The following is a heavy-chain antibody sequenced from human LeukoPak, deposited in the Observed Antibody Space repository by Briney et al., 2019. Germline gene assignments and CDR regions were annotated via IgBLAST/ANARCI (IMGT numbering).Heavy chain of an antibody. CDR1: GFTFSSYG. CDR2: IRYDGSNK. CDR3: AKDWITIFGVVSPLGY. Sequence: GGSLRLSCAASGFTFSSYGMHWVRQAPGKGLEWVAFIRYDGSNKYYADSVKGRFTISRDNSKNTLYLQMNSLRAEDTAVYYCAKDWITIFGVVSPLGYWGQGTLVTVSS. J-gene: IGHJ4*02. V-gene: IGHV3-30*02. D-gene: IGHD3-3*01.